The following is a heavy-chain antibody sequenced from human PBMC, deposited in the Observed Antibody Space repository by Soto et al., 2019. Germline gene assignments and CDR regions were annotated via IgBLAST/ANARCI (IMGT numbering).Heavy chain of an antibody. D-gene: IGHD3-16*02. CDR1: GFTFSSYA. V-gene: IGHV3-23*01. Sequence: GGSLRLSCAASGFTFSSYAMSWVRQAPGKGLEWVAAISCSGGSTYYADSVKGRFTISRDNSKNTLYLQMNSLRAEDTAVYYCARVVVDAYYYYMDVWGKGTTVTVSS. CDR2: ISCSGGST. J-gene: IGHJ6*03. CDR3: ARVVVDAYYYYMDV.